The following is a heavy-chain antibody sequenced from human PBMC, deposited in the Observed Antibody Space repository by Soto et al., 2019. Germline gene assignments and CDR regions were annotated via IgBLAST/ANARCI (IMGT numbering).Heavy chain of an antibody. V-gene: IGHV4-31*02. J-gene: IGHJ5*02. D-gene: IGHD3-3*01. CDR1: GGSISSGGDY. CDR3: ARAQGVLRVLERARPSLDP. CDR2: IYYSGST. Sequence: WSVSGGSISSGGDYWSWIRQHTGKGLEWIGYIYYSGSTYYNPSLKSRVTISVDTSKNQFSLKLSSVTAADTAVYYCARAQGVLRVLERARPSLDPWGQGTLITASS.